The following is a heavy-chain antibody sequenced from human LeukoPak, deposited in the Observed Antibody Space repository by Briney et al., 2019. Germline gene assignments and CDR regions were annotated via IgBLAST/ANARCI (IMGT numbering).Heavy chain of an antibody. CDR1: GGSISSYY. CDR2: IYTSGST. V-gene: IGHV4-4*07. Sequence: SETLSLTCTVSGGSISSYYWSWIRQPAGKGLDWIGRIYTSGSTNYNPSLKSRVTMSVDTSKNQFSLKLSSVTAADTAVYYCARDLGYSSGWTYWYFDLWGRGTLVTVSS. CDR3: ARDLGYSSGWTYWYFDL. J-gene: IGHJ2*01. D-gene: IGHD6-19*01.